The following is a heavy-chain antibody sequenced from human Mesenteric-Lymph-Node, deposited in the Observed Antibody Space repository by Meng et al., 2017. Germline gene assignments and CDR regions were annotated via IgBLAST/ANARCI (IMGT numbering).Heavy chain of an antibody. D-gene: IGHD1-20*01. J-gene: IGHJ4*02. Sequence: QVQLQESGPGLVKPSDTLSLTCTVSGGSITSNNWWTWVRQPPGKGLEWIGEISQRGSTNYNPSLKSRVTISLDKSKNQFFLTLNSVTAADTAVYYCARASYSWNLGDFWGQGTLVTVSS. V-gene: IGHV4-4*02. CDR2: ISQRGST. CDR3: ARASYSWNLGDF. CDR1: GGSITSNNW.